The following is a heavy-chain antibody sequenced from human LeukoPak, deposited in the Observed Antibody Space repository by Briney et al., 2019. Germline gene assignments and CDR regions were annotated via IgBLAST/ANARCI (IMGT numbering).Heavy chain of an antibody. CDR2: INHSGST. Sequence: PSETLSLTCAVYGGSFSGYYWSWIRQPPGKGLEWIGEINHSGSTNYNPSLKSRVTISVDTSKNQFSLKLNSVTAADTAIYYCARVKRPWFGEHTQGYFDYWGQGTLVTVSS. CDR1: GGSFSGYY. CDR3: ARVKRPWFGEHTQGYFDY. D-gene: IGHD3-10*01. J-gene: IGHJ4*02. V-gene: IGHV4-34*01.